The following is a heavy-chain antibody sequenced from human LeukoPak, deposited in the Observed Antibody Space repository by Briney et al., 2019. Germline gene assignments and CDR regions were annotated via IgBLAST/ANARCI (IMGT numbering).Heavy chain of an antibody. V-gene: IGHV4-59*13. CDR1: GDSISSSH. Sequence: SETLSLTCTVPGDSISSSHWSWIRQPPGKGLEWIGYIYFTGITNYNPTLRSRVTMSLDTSKNQFSLKLNSVTAADTAVYYCARSSGAFDYWGQGALVTVSS. CDR3: ARSSGAFDY. CDR2: IYFTGIT. J-gene: IGHJ4*02.